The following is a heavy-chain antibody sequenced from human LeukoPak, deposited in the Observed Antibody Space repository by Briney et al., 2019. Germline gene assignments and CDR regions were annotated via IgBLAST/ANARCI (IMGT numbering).Heavy chain of an antibody. Sequence: SETLSLTCAVYGGSFSGYYWSWIRQPPGKGLEWIGEINHSGSTNYNPSLKSRVTISVDTSKNQFSLKLSSVTAADTAVYYCARKVYDFWSGYYTTRGNWFDPWGQGTLVTVSS. CDR1: GGSFSGYY. CDR3: ARKVYDFWSGYYTTRGNWFDP. CDR2: INHSGST. J-gene: IGHJ5*02. D-gene: IGHD3-3*01. V-gene: IGHV4-34*01.